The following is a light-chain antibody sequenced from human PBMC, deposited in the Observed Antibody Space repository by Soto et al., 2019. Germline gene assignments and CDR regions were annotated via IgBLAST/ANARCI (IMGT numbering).Light chain of an antibody. CDR3: QQYGSSPT. Sequence: EILMTLSPATLSVSPGGRATLSCRARLSISRDLAWYHHKPGQAPRLLIYGASSRATGIPDRFSGSGSGTDFTLTISRLEPEDFAVYYCQQYGSSPTFGQGTRLEIK. CDR1: LSISRD. V-gene: IGKV3-20*01. J-gene: IGKJ5*01. CDR2: GAS.